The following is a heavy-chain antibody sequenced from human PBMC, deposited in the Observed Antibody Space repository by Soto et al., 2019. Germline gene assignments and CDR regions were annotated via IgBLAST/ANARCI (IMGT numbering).Heavy chain of an antibody. V-gene: IGHV1-3*01. D-gene: IGHD3-22*01. CDR1: GYTFTSYG. CDR3: ARGGYFDSSGYLGY. CDR2: INPGNGKT. J-gene: IGHJ4*02. Sequence: QVQLVQSGAEVKKPGASVRVSCKASGYTFTSYGMNWVRQAPGRRLEWMGWINPGNGKTKYSQKVQGRLIITRDTSASTAYMQLSSLTSEDTAIYYCARGGYFDSSGYLGYWGQGTLVTVSS.